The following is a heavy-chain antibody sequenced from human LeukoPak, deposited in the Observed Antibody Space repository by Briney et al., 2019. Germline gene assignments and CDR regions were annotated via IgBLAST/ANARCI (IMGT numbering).Heavy chain of an antibody. CDR2: IYTSGST. V-gene: IGHV4-4*07. CDR3: ARDHYCSSTSCYPDDAFDI. CDR1: GGSISSYY. J-gene: IGHJ3*02. D-gene: IGHD2-2*01. Sequence: SETLSLTCSVSGGSISSYYWSWIRQPAGKGLEWIGRIYTSGSTNYNPSLKSRVTMSVDTSKNQFSLKLGSVTAADTAVYYCARDHYCSSTSCYPDDAFDIWGQGTMVTVSS.